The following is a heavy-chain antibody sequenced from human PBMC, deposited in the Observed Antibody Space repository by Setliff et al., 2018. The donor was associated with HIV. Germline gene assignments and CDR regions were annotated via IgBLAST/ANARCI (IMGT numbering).Heavy chain of an antibody. CDR1: GYTFTNHH. V-gene: IGHV1-69-2*01. J-gene: IGHJ6*03. CDR3: ASERSRGNYYYSMDV. Sequence: GASVKVSCKMSGYTFTNHHIHWIQQAPGKGLEWVGLIDPENPTTIYAAKFQGRVTITADTSTDTAYMELSSLRSEDTAIYCCASERSRGNYYYSMDVWGKGTTVTV. CDR2: IDPENPTT.